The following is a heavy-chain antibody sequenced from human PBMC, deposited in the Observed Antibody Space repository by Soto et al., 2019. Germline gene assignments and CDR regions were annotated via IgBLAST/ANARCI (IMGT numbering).Heavy chain of an antibody. J-gene: IGHJ3*02. CDR2: ISAYNGNT. Sequence: ASVKVSCKASGYTFTSYGISWVRQAPGQGLEWMGWISAYNGNTNYAQKLQGRVTMTTDTSTSTAYMELRSLRSDDTAVYYCARERLPHGWYDVKNAFDIWGQGTMVTVSS. CDR1: GYTFTSYG. D-gene: IGHD6-19*01. V-gene: IGHV1-18*01. CDR3: ARERLPHGWYDVKNAFDI.